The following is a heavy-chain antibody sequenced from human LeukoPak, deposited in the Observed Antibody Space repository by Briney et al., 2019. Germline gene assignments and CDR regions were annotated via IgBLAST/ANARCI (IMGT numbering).Heavy chain of an antibody. CDR1: GFSLSTSRVG. CDR3: ARSITGTGDFDY. Sequence: SGPTLVKPTRTLTLTCTFSGFSLSTSRVGMGWIRQPPGKALEWLAVIYWDDDKRYSPSLKSRLTITKDSSKNQVVLTLTNMDPVDTATYYCARSITGTGDFDYWGQGTLVTVSS. CDR2: IYWDDDK. J-gene: IGHJ4*02. V-gene: IGHV2-5*02. D-gene: IGHD1-20*01.